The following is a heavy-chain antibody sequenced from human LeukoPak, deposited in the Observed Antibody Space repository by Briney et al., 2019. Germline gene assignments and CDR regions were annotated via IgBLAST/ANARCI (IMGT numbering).Heavy chain of an antibody. J-gene: IGHJ4*02. Sequence: PGRSLRLSCAASGFTFSSYGMHWVRQAPGKGLEWVAVISYVGSSKYYADSVKGRFTISRDNSKNTLFLQMNSLKVEDTAVYYCAKDRDARFDSWGQGTLVIVSS. V-gene: IGHV3-30*18. CDR2: ISYVGSSK. CDR1: GFTFSSYG. CDR3: AKDRDARFDS. D-gene: IGHD2-2*01.